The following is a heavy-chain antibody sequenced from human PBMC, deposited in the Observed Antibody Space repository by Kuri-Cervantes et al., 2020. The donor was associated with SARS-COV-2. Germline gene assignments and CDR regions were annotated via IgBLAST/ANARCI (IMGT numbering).Heavy chain of an antibody. CDR2: INQSGST. J-gene: IGHJ4*02. V-gene: IGHV4-34*01. CDR1: GGSFSGYY. D-gene: IGHD3-3*01. CDR3: ARQRGGFLEWLLYYDY. Sequence: SQTLSLTCAFYGGSFSGYYWSWFRQPPGKGLEWIGEINQSGSTNYNPSPKRRVTISVDTSKNQFSLKLSSVTAADTAVYYCARQRGGFLEWLLYYDYWGQGTLVTVSS.